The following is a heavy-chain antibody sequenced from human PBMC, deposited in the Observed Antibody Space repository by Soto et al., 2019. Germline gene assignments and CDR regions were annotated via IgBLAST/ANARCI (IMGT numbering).Heavy chain of an antibody. CDR3: ARDWYSGTYYADF. J-gene: IGHJ4*02. CDR2: ISGDVSSR. V-gene: IGHV3-30*04. Sequence: QVKLVESGGGVVQPGRSVRLSCAVSGFTFSKYAMHWVRQAPGKGLEWVAIISGDVSSRYYADSVKGRVTISRDNSRNTLYLQMNSLRAEDTAVYYCARDWYSGTYYADFWGQGTLVTVSS. CDR1: GFTFSKYA. D-gene: IGHD1-26*01.